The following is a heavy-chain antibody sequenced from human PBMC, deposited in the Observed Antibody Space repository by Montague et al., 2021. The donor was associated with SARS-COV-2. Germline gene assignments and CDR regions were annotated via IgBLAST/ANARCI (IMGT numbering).Heavy chain of an antibody. D-gene: IGHD5-18*01. V-gene: IGHV3-30-3*01. CDR3: ARDQGGYSYNDY. CDR2: ISFDGTNK. Sequence: LSLTCSVSGGSIGSYYWSWLRQPPGKGLEWVAVISFDGTNKYYTDSVKGRFTISRDNSKNTLYLQMHSVRPEDTAVYYCARDQGGYSYNDYWGQGTLVTVSS. CDR1: GGSIGSYY. J-gene: IGHJ4*02.